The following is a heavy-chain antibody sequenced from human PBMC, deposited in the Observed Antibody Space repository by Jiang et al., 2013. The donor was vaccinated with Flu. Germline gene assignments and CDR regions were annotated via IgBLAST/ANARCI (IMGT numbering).Heavy chain of an antibody. CDR1: GDSISISAAF. V-gene: IGHV4-61*02. Sequence: SGPGLVKPSETLSLTCTVSGDSISISAAFWSWVRQPAGEGLEWIGRIYSSGLTNYNPSLKSRVTMSVDTSRNQFSLKLTSMTAADAAVYYCARWTSGSLGHWGQGTLVTVSS. J-gene: IGHJ4*02. CDR3: ARWTSGSLGH. D-gene: IGHD3-22*01. CDR2: IYSSGLT.